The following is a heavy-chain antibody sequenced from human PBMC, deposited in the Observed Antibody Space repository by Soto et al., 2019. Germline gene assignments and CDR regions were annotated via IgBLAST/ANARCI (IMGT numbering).Heavy chain of an antibody. D-gene: IGHD4-4*01. Sequence: GASVKVSCKASGGTFSSYAISCVRQAPGQGLEWMGGIIPIFGTANYAQKFQGRVTITADKSTSTAYMELSSLRSEDTAVYYCARFTVTTLYYYYGMDVWGQGTTVTVSS. CDR3: ARFTVTTLYYYYGMDV. V-gene: IGHV1-69*06. CDR2: IIPIFGTA. J-gene: IGHJ6*02. CDR1: GGTFSSYA.